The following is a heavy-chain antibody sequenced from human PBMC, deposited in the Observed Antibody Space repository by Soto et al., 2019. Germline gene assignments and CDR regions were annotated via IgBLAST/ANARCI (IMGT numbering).Heavy chain of an antibody. J-gene: IGHJ6*02. D-gene: IGHD3-10*01. CDR2: IYYSGST. Sequence: SETLSLTCTVSGGSISNSSYYRGRIRQPPGKGLEWIGSIYYSGSTYYNPSLKSRVTISVDTSKNQFSLKLSSVTAADTAVYYCARIYAYGSGSYNYYYGMDVWGQGTTVTVSS. CDR1: GGSISNSSYY. V-gene: IGHV4-39*01. CDR3: ARIYAYGSGSYNYYYGMDV.